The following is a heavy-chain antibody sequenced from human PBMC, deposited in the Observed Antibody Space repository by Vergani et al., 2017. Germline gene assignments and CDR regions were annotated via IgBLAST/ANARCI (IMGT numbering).Heavy chain of an antibody. CDR3: ASGSCIGGSCYKPLFDY. CDR2: VHTSGST. V-gene: IGHV4-61*02. Sequence: QVQLQESGPGLVKPSQTLSLTCTVSGGSINSHNYYWSWIRQPAGKGLECIGRVHTSGSTNYNPPLNIRVTMTDDTSKNQFSLSLTSVSAADTAVYFCASGSCIGGSCYKPLFDYWGQGILVTVSS. CDR1: GGSINSHNYY. D-gene: IGHD2-15*01. J-gene: IGHJ4*02.